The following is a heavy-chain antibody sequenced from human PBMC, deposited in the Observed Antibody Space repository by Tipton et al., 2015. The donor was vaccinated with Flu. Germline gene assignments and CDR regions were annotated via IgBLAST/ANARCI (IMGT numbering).Heavy chain of an antibody. CDR3: ASQYSSSWYAALDI. CDR2: TNHSGST. Sequence: TLSLTCAVYGGSFSGYYWSWIRQPPGKGLEWIGETNHSGSTNYNPSLKSRVTISVDTSKNQFSLKLSSVTAADTAVYYCASQYSSSWYAALDIWGQGTMVTVSS. CDR1: GGSFSGYY. D-gene: IGHD6-13*01. V-gene: IGHV4-34*01. J-gene: IGHJ3*02.